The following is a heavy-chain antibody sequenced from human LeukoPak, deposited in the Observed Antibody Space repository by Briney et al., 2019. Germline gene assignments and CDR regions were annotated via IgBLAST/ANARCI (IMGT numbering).Heavy chain of an antibody. J-gene: IGHJ4*02. CDR1: GFTFSSYS. Sequence: GGSLRLSCAASGFTFSSYSIHWVRQAPGKGLEWVAVISYDGSNKYYADSVKGRFTISRDNSKNTLYLQMNSLRAEDTAVYYCAKTYYDFWSGYYVPYDYWGQGTLVTVSS. D-gene: IGHD3-3*01. CDR3: AKTYYDFWSGYYVPYDY. V-gene: IGHV3-30*18. CDR2: ISYDGSNK.